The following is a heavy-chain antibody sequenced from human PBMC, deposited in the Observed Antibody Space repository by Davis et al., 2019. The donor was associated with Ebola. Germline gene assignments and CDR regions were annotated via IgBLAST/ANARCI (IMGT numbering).Heavy chain of an antibody. CDR2: ISSSGSTI. J-gene: IGHJ4*02. CDR1: GFTFSDYY. V-gene: IGHV3-11*04. Sequence: GGSLRLSCAASGFTFSDYYMSWIRQAPGKGLEWVSYISSSGSTIYYADSVKGRFTISRDNAKNSLYLQMNSLTDEDTAIYYCARGYGSGRHFDYWGQGTLVTVSS. D-gene: IGHD3-10*01. CDR3: ARGYGSGRHFDY.